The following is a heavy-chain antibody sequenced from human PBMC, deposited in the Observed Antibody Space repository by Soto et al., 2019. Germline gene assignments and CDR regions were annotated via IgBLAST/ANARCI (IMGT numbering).Heavy chain of an antibody. CDR3: ARAPAVAGTQFDY. J-gene: IGHJ4*02. Sequence: GGSLRLSCAASGFTFSSYAMHWVRQAPGKGLEWVAVISYDGSNKYYADSVKGRFTISRDNSKNTLYLQMNSLRAEDTAVYYFARAPAVAGTQFDYRGQGTLVTCPQ. CDR2: ISYDGSNK. V-gene: IGHV3-30-3*01. D-gene: IGHD6-19*01. CDR1: GFTFSSYA.